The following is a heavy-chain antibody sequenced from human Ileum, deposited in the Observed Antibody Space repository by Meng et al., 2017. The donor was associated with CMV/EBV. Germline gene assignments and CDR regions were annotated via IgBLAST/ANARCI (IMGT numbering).Heavy chain of an antibody. Sequence: WGGGLLEPSELLSLTCVVHGGSFGGYYWAWIRQPPGKGLEWIGEINHSGSTNYNPSLKSRLIITVDTSKNQFSLRLSSVTAADTAVYYCARAQTNWIPLSIAARGEFDPWGQGILVTVSS. CDR2: INHSGST. CDR3: ARAQTNWIPLSIAARGEFDP. V-gene: IGHV4-34*01. CDR1: GGSFGGYY. J-gene: IGHJ5*02. D-gene: IGHD6-6*01.